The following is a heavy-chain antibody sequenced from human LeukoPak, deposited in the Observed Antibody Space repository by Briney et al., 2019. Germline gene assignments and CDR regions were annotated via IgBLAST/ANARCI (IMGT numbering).Heavy chain of an antibody. V-gene: IGHV3-23*01. J-gene: IGHJ4*02. CDR3: AKWLRVATTYFDY. CDR2: ISGSGSTT. Sequence: GGSLRLSCAASGFTFSSYAMSWVRRAPGKGLEWVSAISGSGSTTYYADSMKGRFTISRDNSKNTLYLQMNSLGAEDTAVYYCAKWLRVATTYFDYWGQGTLVTVSS. D-gene: IGHD5-24*01. CDR1: GFTFSSYA.